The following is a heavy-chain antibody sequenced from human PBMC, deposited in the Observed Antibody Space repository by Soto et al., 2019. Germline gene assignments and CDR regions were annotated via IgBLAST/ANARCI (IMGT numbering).Heavy chain of an antibody. J-gene: IGHJ4*02. V-gene: IGHV3-33*01. D-gene: IGHD3-10*01. CDR1: GFTFSSYG. CDR2: IWYDGSNK. CDR3: ARGPELLWFGDVPDY. Sequence: QVQLVESGGGVVQPGRSLRLSCAASGFTFSSYGMHWVRQAPGKGLERVAVIWYDGSNKYYADSVKGRFTISRDNSKNTLYLQMNSLRAEDTAVYYCARGPELLWFGDVPDYWGQGTLVTVSS.